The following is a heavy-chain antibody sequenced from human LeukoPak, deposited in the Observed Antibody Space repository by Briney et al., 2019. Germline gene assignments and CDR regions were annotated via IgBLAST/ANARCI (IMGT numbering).Heavy chain of an antibody. V-gene: IGHV3-7*03. CDR3: ARNNGMDV. J-gene: IGHJ6*02. CDR2: VNRDGSET. Sequence: GGALRLSCAASGFALSSHWMTWVRQVPGRGPEWVANVNRDGSETYYLDSVKGRFTISKDNAKNSLYLQMNSLRAEDTALYHCARNNGMDVWGQGTTVIVSS. CDR1: GFALSSHW.